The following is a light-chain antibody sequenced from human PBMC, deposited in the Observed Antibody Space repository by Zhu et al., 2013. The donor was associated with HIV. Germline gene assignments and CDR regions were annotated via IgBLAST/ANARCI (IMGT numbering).Light chain of an antibody. Sequence: DIQLTQSPSFLSASVGDRVTITCRASQAIGTYVAWYQQKPGKAPNLLIYAASNLQPGVPSRFSGSGSGTRFTLTISSLQPEDFATFYCQQLNDYPLTFGPGPRVDI. V-gene: IGKV1-9*01. J-gene: IGKJ3*01. CDR2: AAS. CDR1: QAIGTY. CDR3: QQLNDYPLT.